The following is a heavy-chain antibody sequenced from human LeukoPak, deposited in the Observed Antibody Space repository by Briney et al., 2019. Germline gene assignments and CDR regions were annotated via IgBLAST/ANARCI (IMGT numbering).Heavy chain of an antibody. V-gene: IGHV4-34*01. CDR3: ARVSITMIVVAYYFDY. Sequence: PSETLSLTCAVYGGSFSGYYWSWIRQPPGKGLEWIGEINHSGSTNYNPSLKSRVTISVDTSKNQFSLKLSSVTAADTAVYYCARVSITMIVVAYYFDYWGQGTLVTVSS. J-gene: IGHJ4*02. D-gene: IGHD3-22*01. CDR2: INHSGST. CDR1: GGSFSGYY.